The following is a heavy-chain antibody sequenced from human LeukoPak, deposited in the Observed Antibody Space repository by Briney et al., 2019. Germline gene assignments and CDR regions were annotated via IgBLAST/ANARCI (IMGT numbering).Heavy chain of an antibody. CDR1: GASMSSNY. D-gene: IGHD6-19*01. J-gene: IGHJ4*02. Sequence: ASETLSLTCNVSGASMSSNYWSWIRQPPGKGLHWIGYIYHSGNTNYSPSLESRVTMSVDESKNQFSLRVHFVSAADTAVYYCASTRRAAVAGRFDSWGQGTLVTVSS. V-gene: IGHV4-4*09. CDR2: IYHSGNT. CDR3: ASTRRAAVAGRFDS.